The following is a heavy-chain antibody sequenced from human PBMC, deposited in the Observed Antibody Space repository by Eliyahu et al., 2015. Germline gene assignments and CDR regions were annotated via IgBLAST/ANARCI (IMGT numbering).Heavy chain of an antibody. V-gene: IGHV3-30*03. CDR2: ISNDESKM. J-gene: IGHJ1*01. Sequence: QVQLVESGGGVVQPGRSLRLSCAASGFTFSTYGMHWVRQAPGKGLEWVAVISNDESKMYYADSVKGRFSISRDNSKNTLYLQLNSLRPEDTAMYYCAREAWGTYYFQYWGLGTLVTVSS. D-gene: IGHD3-16*01. CDR1: GFTFSTYG. CDR3: AREAWGTYYFQY.